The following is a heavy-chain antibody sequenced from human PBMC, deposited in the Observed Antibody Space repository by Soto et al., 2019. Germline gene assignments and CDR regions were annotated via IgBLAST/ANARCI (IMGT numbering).Heavy chain of an antibody. J-gene: IGHJ6*02. CDR2: IVVGSGNT. D-gene: IGHD2-2*01. CDR3: AAASTYQLLLVDYYYGMDV. V-gene: IGHV1-58*01. Sequence: QMQLVQSGPEVKKPGTSVKVSCKASGFTFTSSAVQWVRQARGQRLEWIGWIVVGSGNTNYAQKFQERVTITRDMSTSTAYMELSSLRSEDTAVYYCAAASTYQLLLVDYYYGMDVWGQGTTVTVSS. CDR1: GFTFTSSA.